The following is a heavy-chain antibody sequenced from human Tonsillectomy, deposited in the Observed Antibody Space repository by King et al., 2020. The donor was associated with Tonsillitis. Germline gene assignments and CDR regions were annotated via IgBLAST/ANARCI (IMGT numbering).Heavy chain of an antibody. Sequence: VQLVEFGGGLVQPGGSLGLSCAASGFTFSRNDMHWVRQPPGKGLEWFSAIGTVGDTYYPGSVKGRFTISREKAKNSLYLQMNSLRAGDTAVYYCARDATTLGYYGMDVWGQGTTVTVSS. CDR1: GFTFSRND. D-gene: IGHD1-1*01. V-gene: IGHV3-13*01. CDR3: ARDATTLGYYGMDV. CDR2: IGTVGDT. J-gene: IGHJ6*02.